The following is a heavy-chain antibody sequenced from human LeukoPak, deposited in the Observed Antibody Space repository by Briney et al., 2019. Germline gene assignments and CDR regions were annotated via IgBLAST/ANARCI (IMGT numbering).Heavy chain of an antibody. D-gene: IGHD7-27*01. CDR3: AIDPNWGTHS. CDR1: GFTFSTYT. Sequence: GGSLRLSCAASGFTFSTYTMYWVRHPPGKRLEWVSIIGSSDGGIHYADSVKGRFTISRDNSKNALYLQMNSLRVEDTAVYYCAIDPNWGTHSWGQGVLVTVSS. CDR2: IGSSDGGI. V-gene: IGHV3-23*01. J-gene: IGHJ4*02.